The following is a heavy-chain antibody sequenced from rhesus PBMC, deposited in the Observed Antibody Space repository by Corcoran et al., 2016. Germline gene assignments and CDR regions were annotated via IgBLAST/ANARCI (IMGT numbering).Heavy chain of an antibody. J-gene: IGHJ4*01. V-gene: IGHV3S25*01. Sequence: EVQLVESGGGLAKPGGSLRLSCAASGFTFSSYWMNWVCQAPGNGLGWVSDMKGGGGSTDYADSVKGRVTISRDNAKNTLSLQMNSLRAEDTAVYYCAKDRGIAANYFDYWGQGVLVTVSS. CDR1: GFTFSSYW. CDR3: AKDRGIAANYFDY. D-gene: IGHD6-19*01. CDR2: MKGGGGST.